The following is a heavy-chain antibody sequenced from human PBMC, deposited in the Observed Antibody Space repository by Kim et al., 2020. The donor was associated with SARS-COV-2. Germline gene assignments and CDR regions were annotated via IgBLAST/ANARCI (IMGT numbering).Heavy chain of an antibody. CDR1: GGSVSSGSYY. Sequence: SETLSLTCTVSGGSVSSGSYYWSWIRQPPGKGLEWIGYIYYSGSTNYNPSLKSRVTISVDTSKNQFSLKLSSVTAADTAVYYCARDRAVGILSTSTYYGMDVWGQGTTVTVSS. D-gene: IGHD2-2*01. J-gene: IGHJ6*02. V-gene: IGHV4-61*01. CDR3: ARDRAVGILSTSTYYGMDV. CDR2: IYYSGST.